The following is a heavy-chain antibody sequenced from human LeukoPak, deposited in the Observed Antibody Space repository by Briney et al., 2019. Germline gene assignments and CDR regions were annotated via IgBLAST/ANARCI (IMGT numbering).Heavy chain of an antibody. J-gene: IGHJ6*03. D-gene: IGHD1-7*01. Sequence: PGGSLRLSCAASRFTFSGSAMHWVRQASGKGLEWVGRIRSKANSYATAYAASVKGRFTISRDDSKNTAYLQMNSLKTEDTAVYYCTRPGTGTRSYMDVWGKGTTVTVSS. CDR2: IRSKANSYAT. CDR1: RFTFSGSA. V-gene: IGHV3-73*01. CDR3: TRPGTGTRSYMDV.